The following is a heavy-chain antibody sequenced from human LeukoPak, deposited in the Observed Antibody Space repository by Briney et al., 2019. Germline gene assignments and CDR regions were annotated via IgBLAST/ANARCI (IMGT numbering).Heavy chain of an antibody. CDR2: ISSSGDLI. Sequence: GGSLRLSCAASGFTFSTYSMNWVRQAPGKGLEWVSYISSSGDLIYYGDSVKGRFAVSRDNAKNSLYLQMNSLGDEDTAVYYCTRDQVMTAYDYWGQGTLVTVSS. CDR1: GFTFSTYS. J-gene: IGHJ4*02. CDR3: TRDQVMTAYDY. D-gene: IGHD2-21*02. V-gene: IGHV3-48*02.